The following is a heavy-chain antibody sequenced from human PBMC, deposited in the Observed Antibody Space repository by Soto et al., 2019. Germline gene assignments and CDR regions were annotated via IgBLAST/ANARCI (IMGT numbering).Heavy chain of an antibody. D-gene: IGHD3-22*01. Sequence: GGSLRLSCAASGFTFSSYGMHWVRQAPGKGLEWVAVISYDGSNKYYADSVKGRFTISRDNSKNTLYLQMNSLRAEDKAVYYCAKEGYYYDSNHGGYDYYGMDVWGPGTTVTVYS. CDR1: GFTFSSYG. CDR2: ISYDGSNK. CDR3: AKEGYYYDSNHGGYDYYGMDV. V-gene: IGHV3-30*18. J-gene: IGHJ6*02.